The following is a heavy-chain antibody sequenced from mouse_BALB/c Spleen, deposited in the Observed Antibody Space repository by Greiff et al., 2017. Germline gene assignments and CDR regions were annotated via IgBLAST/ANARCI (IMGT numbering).Heavy chain of an antibody. J-gene: IGHJ4*01. V-gene: IGHV5-6-5*01. CDR3: ARGDGSPLDY. CDR2: ISSGGST. D-gene: IGHD1-1*01. CDR1: GFTFSSYA. Sequence: EVQLVESGGGLVKPGGSLKLSCAASGFTFSSYAMSWVRQTPEKRLEWVASISSGGSTYYPDSVKGRFTISRDNARNILYLQMSSLRSEDTAMYYCARGDGSPLDYWGQGTSVTVSS.